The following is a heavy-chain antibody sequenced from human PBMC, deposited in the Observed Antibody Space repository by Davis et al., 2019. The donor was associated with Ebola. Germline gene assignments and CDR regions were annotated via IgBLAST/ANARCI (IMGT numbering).Heavy chain of an antibody. CDR2: IKQDGSEK. D-gene: IGHD3-10*01. CDR1: GFTFSNYW. Sequence: GESLKISCVASGFTFSNYWMTWVRQAPVRGLEWVANIKQDGSEKQYVDSVKGRFTISRDNAKNSLYLQMNSLRAEDTAVYYCARDWSGGWGQGTLVTVSS. CDR3: ARDWSGG. V-gene: IGHV3-7*03. J-gene: IGHJ4*02.